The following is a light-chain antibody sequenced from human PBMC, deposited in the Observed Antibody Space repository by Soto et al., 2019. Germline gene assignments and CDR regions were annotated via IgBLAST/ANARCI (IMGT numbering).Light chain of an antibody. CDR3: QQYGSSPWT. Sequence: EVVLTQSPGTLSLSPGERATLSCRTSQTVSSSFLAWYQQTPGQAPRLLIYGASSRATGIPDRFSGSGSGTDFTLTISRLEPEDFAVYYCQQYGSSPWTFGQGTKVDI. V-gene: IGKV3-20*01. J-gene: IGKJ1*01. CDR1: QTVSSSF. CDR2: GAS.